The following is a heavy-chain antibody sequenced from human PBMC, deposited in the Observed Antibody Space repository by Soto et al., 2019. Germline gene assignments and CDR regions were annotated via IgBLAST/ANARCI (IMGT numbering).Heavy chain of an antibody. D-gene: IGHD3-10*01. V-gene: IGHV3-9*01. Sequence: EVPLVESGGGLVQPGRSLRLSCAASGFTFDDYAMHWVRQAPGKGLEWVSGISWNSGSIGYADSVKGRFTISRDNAKTYTALYYCAKFQETVDYYEDAADIWGQGTMVTVSS. CDR3: AADI. J-gene: IGHJ3*02. CDR2: ISWNSGSI. CDR1: GFTFDDYA.